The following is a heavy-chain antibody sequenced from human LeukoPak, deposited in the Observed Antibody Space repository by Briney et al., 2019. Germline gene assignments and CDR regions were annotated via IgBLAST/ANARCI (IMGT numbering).Heavy chain of an antibody. J-gene: IGHJ4*02. D-gene: IGHD3-16*02. Sequence: PSETLSLTCTVSGESISGFYWTWIRQPPGKGLEWIGYIYYSGSTNYNPSLKSRVTISVDTSKNQFSLKLSSVTAADTAVYYCARGTGDYVWGSYHYYFDYWGQGTLVTVSS. CDR2: IYYSGST. V-gene: IGHV4-59*01. CDR1: GESISGFY. CDR3: ARGTGDYVWGSYHYYFDY.